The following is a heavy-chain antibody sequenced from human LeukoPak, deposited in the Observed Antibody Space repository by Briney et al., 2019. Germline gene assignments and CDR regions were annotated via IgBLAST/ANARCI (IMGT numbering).Heavy chain of an antibody. CDR1: GFTFSSYS. J-gene: IGHJ4*02. CDR3: ARDRPLYGGNSGY. V-gene: IGHV3-21*01. Sequence: GGSLRLSCAASGFTFSSYSMNRVRQAPGKGLEWVSSISSSSSYIYYADSVKGRFTISRDNAKNSLYLQMNSLRAEDTAVYYCARDRPLYGGNSGYWGQGTLVTVSS. D-gene: IGHD4-23*01. CDR2: ISSSSSYI.